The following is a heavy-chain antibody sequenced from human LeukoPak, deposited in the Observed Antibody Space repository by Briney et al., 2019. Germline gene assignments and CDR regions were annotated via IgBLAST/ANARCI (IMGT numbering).Heavy chain of an antibody. D-gene: IGHD3-10*01. CDR3: ARGVPGNYFDY. CDR1: GYSISSAYY. CDR2: INHSGST. Sequence: PSETLSLTCSVSGYSISSAYYWSWIRQPPGKGLEWIGEINHSGSTNYNPSLKSRVTISVDTSKNQFSLKLSSVTAADTAVYYCARGVPGNYFDYWGQGTLVTVSS. V-gene: IGHV4-38-2*02. J-gene: IGHJ4*02.